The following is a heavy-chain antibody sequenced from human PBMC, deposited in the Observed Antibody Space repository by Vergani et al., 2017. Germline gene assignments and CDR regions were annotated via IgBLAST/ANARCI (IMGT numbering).Heavy chain of an antibody. CDR3: ARETWGGDYGDYYYYYYMDV. V-gene: IGHV3-48*04. D-gene: IGHD4-17*01. CDR2: ISSSSSTI. Sequence: EVQLVESGGGLVQPGGSLRLSCAASGFTFSSYSMNWVRQAPGKGLEWVSYISSSSSTIYYADSVKGRFTISRDNAKNSLYLQVNSLRAEDTAVYYCARETWGGDYGDYYYYYYMDVWGKGTTVTVSS. CDR1: GFTFSSYS. J-gene: IGHJ6*03.